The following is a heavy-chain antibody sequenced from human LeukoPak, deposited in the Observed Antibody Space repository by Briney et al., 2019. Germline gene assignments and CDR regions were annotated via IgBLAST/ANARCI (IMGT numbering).Heavy chain of an antibody. D-gene: IGHD3-16*01. CDR3: AKVGDNWDFDY. J-gene: IGHJ4*02. V-gene: IGHV3-21*01. CDR1: GFTFSSYS. CDR2: ISTSSSYI. Sequence: PGGSLRLSCAASGFTFSSYSMNWVRQAPGKGLEWVSFISTSSSYIHNADSVKGRFTISRDNSKNTLYLQMNSLRTEDTAVYYCAKVGDNWDFDYWGQGTLVSVSS.